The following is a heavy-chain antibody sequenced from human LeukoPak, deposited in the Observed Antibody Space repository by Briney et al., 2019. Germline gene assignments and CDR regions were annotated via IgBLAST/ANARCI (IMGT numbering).Heavy chain of an antibody. CDR1: GFIFSNYG. V-gene: IGHV3-30*02. Sequence: PGGSLRLSCAASGFIFSNYGMHWVRQTPGKGLEWVAFIRYDGSNKYYGDSVKGRFTISRDNSKNTLYLHMNSLRAEDTALYYCAKARRYSSYDAFDMWGQGTMVTVSS. D-gene: IGHD6-13*01. J-gene: IGHJ3*02. CDR3: AKARRYSSYDAFDM. CDR2: IRYDGSNK.